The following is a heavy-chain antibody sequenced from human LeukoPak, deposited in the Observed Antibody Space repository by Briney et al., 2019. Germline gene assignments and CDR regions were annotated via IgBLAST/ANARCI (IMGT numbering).Heavy chain of an antibody. CDR2: IYHSGST. Sequence: PSETLSLTCTVSGGSISSGGYYWSWIRQPPGKGLEWIGYIYHSGSTYYNPSLKSRVTISVDKSKSQFSLKLSSVTAADTAVYYCARASSVYYFDYWGQGTLVTVSS. V-gene: IGHV4-30-2*01. D-gene: IGHD2-8*01. CDR3: ARASSVYYFDY. CDR1: GGSISSGGYY. J-gene: IGHJ4*02.